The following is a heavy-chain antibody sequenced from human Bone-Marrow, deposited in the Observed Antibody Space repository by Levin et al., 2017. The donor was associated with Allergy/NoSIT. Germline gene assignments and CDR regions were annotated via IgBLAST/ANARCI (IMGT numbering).Heavy chain of an antibody. V-gene: IGHV3-20*04. Sequence: ASVKVSCAASGFAFDDTGMSWVRQTPEKGLEWVSAINWNAITTDYADSVKGRFTISRDNARNILYLQMNSLRVEDTALYYCARDRGGFGELLYFFDLWGQGTLVTVSS. CDR2: INWNAITT. D-gene: IGHD3-10*01. J-gene: IGHJ4*02. CDR1: GFAFDDTG. CDR3: ARDRGGFGELLYFFDL.